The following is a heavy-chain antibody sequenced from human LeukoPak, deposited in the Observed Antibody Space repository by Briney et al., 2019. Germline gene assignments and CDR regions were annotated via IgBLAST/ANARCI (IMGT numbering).Heavy chain of an antibody. Sequence: PGGSLRLSCAASGFTFSSYGMHWVRQAPGKGLEWVAVIWYDGSNKYYADSVKGRFTISRDNSKNTLYLQMNSLRAEDTAVYYCARDYDVVRGVIADYWGQGTLVTVSS. CDR1: GFTFSSYG. J-gene: IGHJ4*02. V-gene: IGHV3-33*01. CDR3: ARDYDVVRGVIADY. CDR2: IWYDGSNK. D-gene: IGHD3-10*01.